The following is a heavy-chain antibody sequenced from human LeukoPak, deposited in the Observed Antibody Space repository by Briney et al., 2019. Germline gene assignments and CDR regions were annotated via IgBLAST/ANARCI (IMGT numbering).Heavy chain of an antibody. CDR1: GGSVSSSTNW. CDR2: IYPTEST. V-gene: IGHV4-4*02. Sequence: PSETLSLTCAVSGGSVSSSTNWWSWVRQPPGKGLEWIGEIYPTESTNYNPSLQSRVTISLDKSQNQFSLNLSSVTAADTAVYYCARVSYFAGGGWYLDYWGQGTLVTVSS. D-gene: IGHD6-19*01. CDR3: ARVSYFAGGGWYLDY. J-gene: IGHJ4*02.